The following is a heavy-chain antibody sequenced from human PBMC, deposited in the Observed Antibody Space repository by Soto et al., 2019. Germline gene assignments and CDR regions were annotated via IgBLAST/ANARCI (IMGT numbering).Heavy chain of an antibody. CDR2: IDPRDSYT. Sequence: SGESLKISCTGFGYSFTTFWISWVRQMPGKGLEWMGTIDPRDSYTNYSPSFQGHVTISADKSISTAYLQWGSLQASDTAMYFCARLYCSSSAACDSWFDPWGQGTLVTVSS. D-gene: IGHD2-2*01. CDR3: ARLYCSSSAACDSWFDP. V-gene: IGHV5-10-1*01. J-gene: IGHJ5*02. CDR1: GYSFTTFW.